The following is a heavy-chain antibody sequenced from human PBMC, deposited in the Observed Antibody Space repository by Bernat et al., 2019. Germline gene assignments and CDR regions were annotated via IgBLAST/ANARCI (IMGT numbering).Heavy chain of an antibody. CDR3: ARALYSGGWYGGDY. Sequence: QVQLVESGGGVVQPGRSLRLSCAASGFTFRSYGMYWVRQAPGKGLEWVAVIWNDGGKKYYADSVKGRFTISRDNSQNTLYLQLNSLRVEDTAVYYCARALYSGGWYGGDYWGQGTLVTVSS. J-gene: IGHJ4*02. CDR1: GFTFRSYG. D-gene: IGHD6-19*01. CDR2: IWNDGGKK. V-gene: IGHV3-33*08.